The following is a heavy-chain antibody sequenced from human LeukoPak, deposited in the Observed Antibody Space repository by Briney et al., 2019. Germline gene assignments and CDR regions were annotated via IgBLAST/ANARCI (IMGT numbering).Heavy chain of an antibody. D-gene: IGHD4-23*01. J-gene: IGHJ4*02. CDR2: IIPIFGTA. Sequence: SVKVSCKASGGTFSSYAISWVRQAPGQGLEWMGGIIPIFGTANYAQKFQGRVTITADESTSTAYMELSSLRSEDTAVYYCAKDEGLGVVTSFDYWGQGTLVTVSS. CDR3: AKDEGLGVVTSFDY. CDR1: GGTFSSYA. V-gene: IGHV1-69*01.